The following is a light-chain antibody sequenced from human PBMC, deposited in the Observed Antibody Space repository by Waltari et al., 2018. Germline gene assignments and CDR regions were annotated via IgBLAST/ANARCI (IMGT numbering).Light chain of an antibody. CDR1: ALPKHY. J-gene: IGLJ2*01. V-gene: IGLV3-25*03. CDR3: QSADGSGAYRA. Sequence: SYRLTQPPSVSVPPGQTARITCSGDALPKHYSYWYQQKAGQAPVLGIYKDTERASGIPERFAGYSSGTTVTLTIRGAQAEDEADYYCQSADGSGAYRAFGGGTKLTVL. CDR2: KDT.